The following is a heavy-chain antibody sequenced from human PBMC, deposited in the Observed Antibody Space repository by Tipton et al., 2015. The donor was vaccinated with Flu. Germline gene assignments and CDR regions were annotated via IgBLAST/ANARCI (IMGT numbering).Heavy chain of an antibody. CDR3: VVFKNPGY. D-gene: IGHD2-15*01. CDR2: INEDGSTT. Sequence: SLRLSCAASGFAFSTYWILWVRQAPGKGLEWVANINEDGSTTYYLGSVKGRFTISRDNPRNSVFLQMNGLRAEDTARYYCVVFKNPGYWGQGTLVTVST. CDR1: GFAFSTYW. J-gene: IGHJ4*02. V-gene: IGHV3-7*01.